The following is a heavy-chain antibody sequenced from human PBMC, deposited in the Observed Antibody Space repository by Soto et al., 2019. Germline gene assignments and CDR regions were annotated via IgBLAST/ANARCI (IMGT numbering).Heavy chain of an antibody. J-gene: IGHJ4*02. CDR2: ISAYNGNT. D-gene: IGHD5-12*01. CDR3: ARDYPRGGYNHY. CDR1: GYTFTSYG. V-gene: IGHV1-18*01. Sequence: QVQLVQSGAEVKKPGASVKVSCKASGYTFTSYGISWVRQAPGQGLEWMGCISAYNGNTNYAWKLQGRVTMTTDTTTSTSYRELRSLRSDDTAVYYCARDYPRGGYNHYWGQGTLVTVSS.